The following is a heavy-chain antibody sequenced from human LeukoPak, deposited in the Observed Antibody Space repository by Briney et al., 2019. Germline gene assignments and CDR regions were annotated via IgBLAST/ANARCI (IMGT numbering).Heavy chain of an antibody. CDR1: GFTFSSYE. J-gene: IGHJ4*02. Sequence: GGSLRLSCAASGFTFSSYEMNWVRQAPGKGLEWVSYISSSGSTIYYADSVKGRFTISRDNAKNSLYLQMNSLRAEDTAVYYCARAKQTGTTGASLTGGQGALVTVSS. V-gene: IGHV3-48*03. D-gene: IGHD1-7*01. CDR3: ARAKQTGTTGASLT. CDR2: ISSSGSTI.